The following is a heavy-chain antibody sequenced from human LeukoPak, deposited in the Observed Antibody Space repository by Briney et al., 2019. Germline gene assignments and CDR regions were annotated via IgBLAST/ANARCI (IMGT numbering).Heavy chain of an antibody. Sequence: GGSLRLSCAASGFTFSSYGMHWVRQAPGKGLEWVAVISYDGSNKYYADSVKGRFTISRDNSENTLYLQMNSLRAEDTAVYYCAKGKYSTSMDVWGQGTTVTVS. CDR3: AKGKYSTSMDV. CDR1: GFTFSSYG. J-gene: IGHJ6*02. V-gene: IGHV3-30*18. CDR2: ISYDGSNK. D-gene: IGHD2-8*01.